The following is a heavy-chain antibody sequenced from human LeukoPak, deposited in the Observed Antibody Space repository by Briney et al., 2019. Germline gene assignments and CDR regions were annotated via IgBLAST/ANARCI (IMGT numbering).Heavy chain of an antibody. J-gene: IGHJ4*02. CDR2: INRDGSTP. CDR3: ARDFYTGHY. CDR1: GFTFTTYW. D-gene: IGHD3-16*01. V-gene: IGHV3-74*01. Sequence: GGSLRLSCAASGFTFTTYWMHWVRQAPGKRLVWVSGINRDGSTPIYADSVKGRFTISRDNANNTLYLQMNSLRAEDTAVYYCARDFYTGHYWGQGTLVTVSS.